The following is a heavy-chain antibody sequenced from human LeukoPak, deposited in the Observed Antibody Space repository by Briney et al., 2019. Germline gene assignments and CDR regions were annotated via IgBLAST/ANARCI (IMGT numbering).Heavy chain of an antibody. Sequence: PGGSLRLSCAASGFTFISYSMNWVRQAPGKGLEWVSSISSSSNYIYYADSVKGRFTISRDNAKNSLYLQMNSLRAEDTAVYYCARQVAGQGHYYMDVWGKGTTVTVSS. J-gene: IGHJ6*03. CDR2: ISSSSNYI. D-gene: IGHD2-15*01. CDR3: ARQVAGQGHYYMDV. CDR1: GFTFISYS. V-gene: IGHV3-21*01.